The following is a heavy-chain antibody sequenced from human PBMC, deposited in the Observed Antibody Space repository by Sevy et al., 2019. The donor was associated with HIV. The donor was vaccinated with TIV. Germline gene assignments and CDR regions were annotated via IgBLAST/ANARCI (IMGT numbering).Heavy chain of an antibody. CDR3: ATERWGFFETSSRYLLPYFDS. D-gene: IGHD5-12*01. CDR1: GFDFFNVW. Sequence: GGSLRLSCSASGFDFFNVWRTWVRRAPGKGLEGFGGIKSEPEGGTRGYAAAEKGRFTISRDDSKDTLYLQTNSLKTEDTAVYYCATERWGFFETSSRYLLPYFDSWGQGTLVTVSS. CDR2: IKSEPEGGTR. J-gene: IGHJ4*02. V-gene: IGHV3-15*01.